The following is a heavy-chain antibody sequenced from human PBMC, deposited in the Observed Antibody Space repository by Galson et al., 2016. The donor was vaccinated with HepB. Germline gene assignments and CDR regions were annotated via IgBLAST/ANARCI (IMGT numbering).Heavy chain of an antibody. CDR2: IYHSGSI. Sequence: SETLSLTCDVSGGSISSNTWWSWVRQPPGKGPEWIGEIYHSGSISYNPSFKSRVAMSVDKSKNQFSLKLSSVTAADTAVYYCASRPLGDGGSPYFDYWGQVTLVTVSS. CDR3: ASRPLGDGGSPYFDY. V-gene: IGHV4-4*02. D-gene: IGHD6-13*01. CDR1: GGSISSNTW. J-gene: IGHJ4*02.